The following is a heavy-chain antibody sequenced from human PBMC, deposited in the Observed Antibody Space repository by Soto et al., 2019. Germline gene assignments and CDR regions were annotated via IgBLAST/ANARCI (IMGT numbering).Heavy chain of an antibody. CDR3: ARDLPGYCTTTDCYSYFDY. CDR1: GGSISSYY. D-gene: IGHD2-2*02. V-gene: IGHV4-59*12. CDR2: IYYSGST. Sequence: PSETLSLTCTVSGGSISSYYWSWIRQPPGKGLEWIGYIYYSGSTNYNPSPKSRFTISRDNAKNSLYLQMNSLRAEDTAVYYCARDLPGYCTTTDCYSYFDYWGQGTLVTVSS. J-gene: IGHJ4*02.